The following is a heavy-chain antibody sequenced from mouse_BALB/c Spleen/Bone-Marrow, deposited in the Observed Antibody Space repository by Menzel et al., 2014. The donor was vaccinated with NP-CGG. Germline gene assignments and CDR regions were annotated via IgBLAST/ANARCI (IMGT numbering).Heavy chain of an antibody. CDR1: GYSFTSFI. Sequence: EVQLQQSGPELVKPGASVKMSCKASGYSFTSFILHWVKMRPGQGLEWIGYINPHNDGTKYNEKFKGKAILTSDKSSGSANMELSSLTSEDSAVYYCARAMIYYYAMDYWGQGTSVTVSS. D-gene: IGHD2-4*01. J-gene: IGHJ4*01. CDR2: INPHNDGT. CDR3: ARAMIYYYAMDY. V-gene: IGHV1-14*01.